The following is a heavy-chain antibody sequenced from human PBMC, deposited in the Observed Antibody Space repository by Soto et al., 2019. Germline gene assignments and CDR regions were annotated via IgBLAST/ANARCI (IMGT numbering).Heavy chain of an antibody. D-gene: IGHD2-2*01. CDR2: ITASGDTT. V-gene: IGHV3-23*01. Sequence: EVQLLESGGGLVQPGGSLRLSCAASGFTFSSYAMSWVRQAPGKGLEWDSAITASGDTTYYADFVKGRFTISRNNSKSTMYLQMNRLRAQDTAVYYCAKVRPLRDCTRTSCRGAFDIWGQGTMVTVSS. CDR3: AKVRPLRDCTRTSCRGAFDI. CDR1: GFTFSSYA. J-gene: IGHJ3*02.